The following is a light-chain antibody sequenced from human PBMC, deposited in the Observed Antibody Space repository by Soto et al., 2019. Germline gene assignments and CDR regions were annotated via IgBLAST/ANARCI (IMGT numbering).Light chain of an antibody. CDR1: SSDVGGYNY. CDR3: SIPTPGSLYV. Sequence: QSALTQPASVSGSPGQSITISCTGTSSDVGGYNYVSWYQQYPGRVPKLLIYKVSDRPSGMSNRFSGSKSGNTASLTISGLQAEDEADYFWSIPTPGSLYVFGSGTKLTVL. J-gene: IGLJ1*01. V-gene: IGLV2-14*01. CDR2: KVS.